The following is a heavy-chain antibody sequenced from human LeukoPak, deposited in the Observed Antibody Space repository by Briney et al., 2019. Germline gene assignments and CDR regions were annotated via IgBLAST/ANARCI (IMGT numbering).Heavy chain of an antibody. V-gene: IGHV1-2*04. J-gene: IGHJ2*01. CDR1: GYTFTGYY. Sequence: ASVKVSCKASGYTFTGYYMHWVRQAPGQGLEWMGWINPNSGGTNYAQKFQGWVTMTRDTSISTAYMELSRLRSDDTAVYYCASISCTSCYFLHLWGRGTLVTVSS. D-gene: IGHD2-2*01. CDR2: INPNSGGT. CDR3: ASISCTSCYFLHL.